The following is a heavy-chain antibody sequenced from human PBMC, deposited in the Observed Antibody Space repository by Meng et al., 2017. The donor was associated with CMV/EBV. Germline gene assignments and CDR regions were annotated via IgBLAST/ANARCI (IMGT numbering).Heavy chain of an antibody. CDR1: GGSISSYY. V-gene: IGHV4-4*07. Sequence: VRLPESGPGLVTPSWTLSLTCTVSGGSISSYYWSWIRQPAGKGLEWIGRIYTSGSTNYNPSLKSRVTMSVDTSKNQFSLKLSSVTAADTAVYYCAREMPIAAAGCFDYWGQGTLVTVSS. J-gene: IGHJ4*02. CDR2: IYTSGST. CDR3: AREMPIAAAGCFDY. D-gene: IGHD6-13*01.